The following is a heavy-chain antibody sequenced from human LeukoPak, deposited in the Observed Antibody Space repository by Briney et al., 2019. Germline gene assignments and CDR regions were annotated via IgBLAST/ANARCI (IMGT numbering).Heavy chain of an antibody. CDR2: IYTSGST. CDR3: ARVGAVAGGYYYYYYMDV. J-gene: IGHJ6*03. V-gene: IGHV4-4*07. D-gene: IGHD6-19*01. CDR1: GGSISSYY. Sequence: SETLPLTCTVSGGSISSYYWSWIRQPAGKGLEWIGRIYTSGSTNYNPSLKSRVTMSVDTSKNQFSLKLSSVTAADTAVYYCARVGAVAGGYYYYYYMDVWGKGTTVTVSS.